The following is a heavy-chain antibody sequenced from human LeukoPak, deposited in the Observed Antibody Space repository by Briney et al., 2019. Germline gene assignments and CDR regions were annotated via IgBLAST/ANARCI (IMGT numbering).Heavy chain of an antibody. CDR3: ARSPRVTGINWFDP. J-gene: IGHJ5*02. V-gene: IGHV1-2*02. CDR2: SNPNSGDT. Sequence: GASVKVSCKASGYIFTVYYLHWVRQAPGQGLEWMGWSNPNSGDTNYTQKFQGRVTMTRDTSISTAYMELSRLRSDDTAVYYCARSPRVTGINWFDPWGQGTLVTVSS. D-gene: IGHD1-20*01. CDR1: GYIFTVYY.